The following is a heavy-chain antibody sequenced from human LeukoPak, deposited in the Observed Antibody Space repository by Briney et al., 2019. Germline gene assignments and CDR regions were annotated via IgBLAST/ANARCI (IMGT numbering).Heavy chain of an antibody. J-gene: IGHJ6*02. CDR2: ISAYNGNT. CDR3: ARDRYYYDSSGYLLYYYYYYGMDV. Sequence: ASVKVSCKASGYTFTSYGISWVRQAPGQGLEWMGWISAYNGNTNYAQKLQGRVTMTTDTSTSTAYMELRSLRSDDTAVYYSARDRYYYDSSGYLLYYYYYYGMDVWGQGTTVTVSS. D-gene: IGHD3-22*01. V-gene: IGHV1-18*01. CDR1: GYTFTSYG.